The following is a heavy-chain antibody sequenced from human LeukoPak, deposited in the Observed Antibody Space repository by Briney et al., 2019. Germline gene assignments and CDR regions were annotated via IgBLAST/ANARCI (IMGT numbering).Heavy chain of an antibody. CDR1: AFTFTSYG. CDR3: ASSPSSGGPQVYYYYMDV. D-gene: IGHD6-19*01. CDR2: TRGSGAST. Sequence: PGECMRLSSEAYAFTFTSYGMSWDRQVQGKGLEWVSATRGSGASTYYADSVKGRLTISGDNAKNSLYLQMNSLRAEDTAVYYCASSPSSGGPQVYYYYMDVWVKGTTVTISS. J-gene: IGHJ6*03. V-gene: IGHV3-23*01.